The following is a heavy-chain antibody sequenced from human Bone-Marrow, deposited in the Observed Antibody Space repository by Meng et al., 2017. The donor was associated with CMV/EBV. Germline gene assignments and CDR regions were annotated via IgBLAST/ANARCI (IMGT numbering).Heavy chain of an antibody. CDR2: ISYDGSNK. CDR3: ARPQVIVVPVYGMYV. J-gene: IGHJ6*02. Sequence: GGSLRLSCAASGFTFSSYAMHWVRQAPGKGLEWVAVISYDGSNKYYADSVKGRFTISRDNSKNTLYLQMNSLRAEDTAVYYCARPQVIVVPVYGMYVWGQGTTVTVSS. V-gene: IGHV3-30*04. CDR1: GFTFSSYA. D-gene: IGHD2-2*01.